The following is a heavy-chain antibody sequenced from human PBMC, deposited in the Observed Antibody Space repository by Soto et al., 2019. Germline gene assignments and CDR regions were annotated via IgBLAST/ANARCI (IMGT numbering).Heavy chain of an antibody. Sequence: GGSLRLSCAASGFTFSSYWMSWVRQAPGKGLEWVANIKQDGSEKYYVDSVKGRFTISRDNAKNSLYLQMNSLRAEDTAVYYCARGRAPPYDFWSGYSFYYYMDVWGKGTTVTVSS. D-gene: IGHD3-3*01. CDR1: GFTFSSYW. J-gene: IGHJ6*03. CDR2: IKQDGSEK. V-gene: IGHV3-7*01. CDR3: ARGRAPPYDFWSGYSFYYYMDV.